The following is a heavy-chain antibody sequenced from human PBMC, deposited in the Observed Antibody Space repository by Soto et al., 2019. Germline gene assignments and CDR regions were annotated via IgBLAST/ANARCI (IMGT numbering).Heavy chain of an antibody. J-gene: IGHJ3*02. D-gene: IGHD3-22*01. CDR2: IYYSGST. CDR1: GGSINSGGYY. Sequence: PSATLSLTCTVSGGSINSGGYYWSWIRQHPGKALEWIGYIYYSGSTYYNPSLKSRVTISVDTSKNQFSLKLSSVTAADTAVYYCARNRHDSSGFYLNDAFDIWGQGTMVTVSS. V-gene: IGHV4-31*03. CDR3: ARNRHDSSGFYLNDAFDI.